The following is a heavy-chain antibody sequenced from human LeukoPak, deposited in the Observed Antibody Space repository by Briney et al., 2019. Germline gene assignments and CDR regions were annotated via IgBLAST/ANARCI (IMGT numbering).Heavy chain of an antibody. CDR2: ISGSGGST. J-gene: IGHJ4*02. CDR3: AKDLRGYSYRYGY. CDR1: GFTFRSYA. V-gene: IGHV3-23*01. D-gene: IGHD5-18*01. Sequence: GGSLRLSCAASGFTFRSYALSWVRPAPGKGLDWVAAISGSGGSTYYADSGKGRFTISRDNSKNTLYLQMNSLRAEDTAVYYCAKDLRGYSYRYGYGGQEPRVSVSS.